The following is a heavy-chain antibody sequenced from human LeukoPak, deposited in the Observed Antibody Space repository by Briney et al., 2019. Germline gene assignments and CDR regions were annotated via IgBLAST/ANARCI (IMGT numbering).Heavy chain of an antibody. J-gene: IGHJ3*01. D-gene: IGHD3-22*01. CDR3: AAEAAYYYDSRDAFDV. CDR2: IVVGSGNT. CDR1: GFTFTSSA. V-gene: IGHV1-58*01. Sequence: SVKVSCKASGFTFTSSAVQWVRQARGQRLEWIGWIVVGSGNTNYAQKFQERVTITRDMSTSLVYMELSSLRSEDTAVYYCAAEAAYYYDSRDAFDVWGQGTMVTVSS.